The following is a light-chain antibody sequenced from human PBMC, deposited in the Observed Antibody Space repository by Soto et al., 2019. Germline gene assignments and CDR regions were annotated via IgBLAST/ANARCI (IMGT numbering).Light chain of an antibody. CDR2: DAS. CDR1: QSVDND. Sequence: EIVMTQSPATLSVSPGDRATLSCRASQSVDNDLAWYQQKPGQPPRLLIYDASTRATGLPARFSGSQSGTEFTPTISSLLSEVLAYYSYQHYNYSPLTFGRGTKVEIK. V-gene: IGKV3D-15*01. J-gene: IGKJ4*01. CDR3: QHYNYSPLT.